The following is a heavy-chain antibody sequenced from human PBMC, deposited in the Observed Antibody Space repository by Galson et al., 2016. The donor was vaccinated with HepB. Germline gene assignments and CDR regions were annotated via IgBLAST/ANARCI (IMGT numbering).Heavy chain of an antibody. V-gene: IGHV3-30-3*01. CDR1: GFTFSNYA. Sequence: SLRLSCAVSGFTFSNYAMHWVRQAPGKGLEWVAATDGTNKHYADSVKGRFTISRDDSKSTLYLQMDRLRAEDTAVYYCATDPIVGVPDYFDYWGQGTLVTVSS. D-gene: IGHD1-26*01. CDR3: ATDPIVGVPDYFDY. CDR2: TDGTNK. J-gene: IGHJ4*02.